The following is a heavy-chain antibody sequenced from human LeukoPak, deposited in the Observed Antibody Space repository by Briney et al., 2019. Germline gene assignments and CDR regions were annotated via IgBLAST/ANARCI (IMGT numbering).Heavy chain of an antibody. V-gene: IGHV1-2*06. CDR1: GYTLTELS. CDR3: ARSPHILTGEKFEY. CDR2: INPKSGGT. J-gene: IGHJ4*02. Sequence: ASVKVSCKVSGYTLTELSMHWVRQAPGQGLEWMGRINPKSGGTNYAEKFQGRVTMTRDTSISTAYMEVIRLRSDDTAVYYCARSPHILTGEKFEYWGQGTRVTVSS. D-gene: IGHD3-9*01.